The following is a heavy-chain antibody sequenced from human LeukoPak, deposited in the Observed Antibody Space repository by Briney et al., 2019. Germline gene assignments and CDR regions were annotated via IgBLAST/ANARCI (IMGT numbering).Heavy chain of an antibody. J-gene: IGHJ4*02. Sequence: GGSLRLSCAASGFTLSSYWMSWVRQAPGKGLEWVANIKQDGSAKDYVDSVKGRFTIFRDNAKNSLSLQIDSLRAEDTALYYCAREVFFQFDLWGQGALVTVSS. V-gene: IGHV3-7*03. CDR2: IKQDGSAK. CDR1: GFTLSSYW. CDR3: AREVFFQFDL.